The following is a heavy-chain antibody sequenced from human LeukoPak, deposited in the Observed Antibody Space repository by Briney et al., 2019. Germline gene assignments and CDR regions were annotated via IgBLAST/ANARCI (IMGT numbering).Heavy chain of an antibody. D-gene: IGHD2-21*02. V-gene: IGHV4-59*12. CDR2: VYHSGGT. CDR3: ASVTPSFAHNWFDP. Sequence: PSETLSLTCTVSGGSISTYYWSWIRQPPEKGLEWIGDVYHSGGTNYNPSLKSRVTISVDTSKNQFSLRLTSVTAADTAVYYCASVTPSFAHNWFDPWGQGTLVTVSS. CDR1: GGSISTYY. J-gene: IGHJ5*02.